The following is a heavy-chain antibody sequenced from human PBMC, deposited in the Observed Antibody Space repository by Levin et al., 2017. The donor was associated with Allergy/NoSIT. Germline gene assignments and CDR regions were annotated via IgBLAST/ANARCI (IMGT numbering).Heavy chain of an antibody. CDR1: GYTFTGYY. V-gene: IGHV1-2*02. CDR2: INPNSGGT. Sequence: GESLKISCKASGYTFTGYYMHWVRQAPGQGLEWMGWINPNSGGTNYAQKFQGRVTMTRDTSISTAYMELSRLRSDDTAVYYCARAPAKHRRIAVAGSLWGNWYFDLWGRGTLVTVSS. CDR3: ARAPAKHRRIAVAGSLWGNWYFDL. D-gene: IGHD6-19*01. J-gene: IGHJ2*01.